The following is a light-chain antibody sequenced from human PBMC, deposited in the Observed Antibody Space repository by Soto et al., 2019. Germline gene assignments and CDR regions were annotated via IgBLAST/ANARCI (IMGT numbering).Light chain of an antibody. Sequence: EIVLTQSPGTLSLSPGERATLSCRASQTVSSNYLAWYQQKPGQAPRLLISGASNRATGFPDRFSGSGSGTDFTLTISRLEPEDFAVYSCQQYGSSPFTFGQGTKLEI. CDR3: QQYGSSPFT. CDR1: QTVSSNY. CDR2: GAS. J-gene: IGKJ2*01. V-gene: IGKV3-20*01.